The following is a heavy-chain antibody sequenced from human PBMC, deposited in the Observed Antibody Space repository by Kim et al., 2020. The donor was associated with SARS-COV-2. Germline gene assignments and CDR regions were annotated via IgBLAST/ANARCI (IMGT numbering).Heavy chain of an antibody. D-gene: IGHD4-17*01. V-gene: IGHV3-48*03. CDR2: ISTSGTNI. Sequence: GGSLRLSCAASGFTLSAYDMHWVRQAPGKGLEWVSYISTSGTNIHYADSVKGRFTISRDNARNSLYLQMNSLRAEDTAVYYCAADEKYGDNDYWGHGTLVTVSS. CDR1: GFTLSAYD. CDR3: AADEKYGDNDY. J-gene: IGHJ4*01.